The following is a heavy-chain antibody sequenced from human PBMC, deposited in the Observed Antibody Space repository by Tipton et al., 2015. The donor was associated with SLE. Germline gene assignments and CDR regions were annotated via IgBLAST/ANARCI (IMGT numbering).Heavy chain of an antibody. D-gene: IGHD3-3*01. CDR1: GFTFSNAW. V-gene: IGHV3-15*01. J-gene: IGHJ6*03. CDR3: TTDRCSTIFGVVIEACYYYYMDV. CDR2: IKSKTDGGTT. Sequence: SLRLSCAASGFTFSNAWMSWVRQAPGKGLEWVGRIKSKTDGGTTDYAAPVKGRFTISRDDSKNTLYLQMNSLKTEDTAVYYCTTDRCSTIFGVVIEACYYYYMDVWGKGTTVTVSS.